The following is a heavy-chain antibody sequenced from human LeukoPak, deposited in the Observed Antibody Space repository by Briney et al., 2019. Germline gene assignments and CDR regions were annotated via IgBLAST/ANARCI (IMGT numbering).Heavy chain of an antibody. V-gene: IGHV3-23*01. D-gene: IGHD3-9*01. J-gene: IGHJ4*02. CDR2: ISGSGGST. CDR3: AKGLTIFSD. CDR1: GCTFSSYV. Sequence: PGGSLRLSCAASGCTFSSYVMTGVRQAPGRGLEWVSGISGSGGSTYYADSVQGRFTISRDNSKNTLYLQMNSLRAEDTAVYYCAKGLTIFSDWGQGTLVTVSS.